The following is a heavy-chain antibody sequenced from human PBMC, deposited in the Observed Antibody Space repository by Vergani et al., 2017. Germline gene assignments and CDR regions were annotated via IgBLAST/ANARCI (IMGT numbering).Heavy chain of an antibody. CDR1: GYTFTGYY. V-gene: IGHV1-2*02. J-gene: IGHJ4*02. CDR2: INPNSGST. CDR3: ARGWGSGNYGLVDY. D-gene: IGHD3-10*01. Sequence: QVQLVQSGAEVKKPGASVKVSCKASGYTFTGYYMHWVRQAPGQGLEWMGWINPNSGSTNYAQKFQGRVTMTRDTSISTAYMELSRLRSDDTAVYYCARGWGSGNYGLVDYWGQGTLVTVSS.